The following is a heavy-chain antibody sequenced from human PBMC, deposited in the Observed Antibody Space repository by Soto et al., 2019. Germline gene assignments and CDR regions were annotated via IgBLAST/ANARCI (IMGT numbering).Heavy chain of an antibody. CDR3: AKRRGAGGHFDY. V-gene: IGHV3-23*01. D-gene: IGHD2-15*01. Sequence: GALRLSCAASGFTFTSYAMGWVRQAPGKGLEWVSVISSGGSTYYADSVRGRFTISRDNSKDTLSLQMNSLRAEDTAVYYCAKRRGAGGHFDYWGQGALVTVSS. CDR2: ISSGGST. J-gene: IGHJ4*02. CDR1: GFTFTSYA.